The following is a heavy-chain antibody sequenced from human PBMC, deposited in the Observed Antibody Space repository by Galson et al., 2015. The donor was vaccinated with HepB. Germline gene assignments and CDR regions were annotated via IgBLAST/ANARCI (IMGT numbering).Heavy chain of an antibody. CDR2: IKQDGSEK. V-gene: IGHV3-7*03. Sequence: SLRLSCAASGFTFSSYWMSWVRQAPGKGLEWVANIKQDGSEKYYVDSVKGRFTISRDNAKNSLYLQMNSLRAEDTAVYYCVKVLEGVWYFDLWGRGTPVIVSS. CDR1: GFTFSSYW. D-gene: IGHD3-16*01. J-gene: IGHJ2*01. CDR3: VKVLEGVWYFDL.